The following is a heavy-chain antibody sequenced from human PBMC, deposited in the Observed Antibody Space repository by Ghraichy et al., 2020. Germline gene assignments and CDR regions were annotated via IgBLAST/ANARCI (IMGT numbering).Heavy chain of an antibody. CDR2: TSGNNGNT. J-gene: IGHJ4*02. V-gene: IGHV1-18*01. CDR3: AKDGGGGGLSDN. Sequence: ASVKVSCKASGYTFTSYGIHWVRQAPGQGLVWMGWTSGNNGNTNYAQKLQDRVTMTTDTSTTTAYMELRSLTSDDTAVYYCAKDGGGGGLSDNWGQGTLVTVSS. CDR1: GYTFTSYG. D-gene: IGHD3-16*01.